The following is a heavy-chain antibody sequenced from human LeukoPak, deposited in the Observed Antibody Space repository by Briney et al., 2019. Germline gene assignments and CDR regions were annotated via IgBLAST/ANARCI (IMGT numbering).Heavy chain of an antibody. CDR1: GFTFSSYA. Sequence: PGGSLRLPCAASGFTFSSYAMHWVRQAPGKGLEWVAVISYDGSNKYYADSVKGRFTISRDNSKNTLYLQMNSPRAEDTAVYYCAGSELGIGHYFDYWGQGTLVTVSS. V-gene: IGHV3-30-3*01. D-gene: IGHD7-27*01. CDR3: AGSELGIGHYFDY. CDR2: ISYDGSNK. J-gene: IGHJ4*02.